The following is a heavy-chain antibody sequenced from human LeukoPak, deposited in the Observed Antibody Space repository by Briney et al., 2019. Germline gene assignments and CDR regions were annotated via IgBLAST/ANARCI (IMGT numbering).Heavy chain of an antibody. CDR2: IGISGSTI. Sequence: PGGSLRLSCAASGFTFSDYYMSWIRQAPGKGLEWISYIGISGSTINYADSVKGRFTISRDNAKNSLYLQMNSLRAEDTAVYYCARDQLNFPYWGRGTLVTVSS. CDR3: ARDQLNFPY. D-gene: IGHD3-10*01. V-gene: IGHV3-11*01. CDR1: GFTFSDYY. J-gene: IGHJ4*02.